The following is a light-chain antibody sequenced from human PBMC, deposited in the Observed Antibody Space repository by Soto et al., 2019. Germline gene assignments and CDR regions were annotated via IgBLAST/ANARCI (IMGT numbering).Light chain of an antibody. CDR1: QSISSF. V-gene: IGKV1-39*01. CDR3: QRSYATPT. J-gene: IGKJ3*01. Sequence: DIHMTQSPSSLSASVGDRFTITCGASQSISSFLSWYQQKPLKAPNLLIYGVSSLQSGVPSKFSGSGSGTDFTLTISGLHAEESVTYYCQRSYATPTFGPGTKVDIK. CDR2: GVS.